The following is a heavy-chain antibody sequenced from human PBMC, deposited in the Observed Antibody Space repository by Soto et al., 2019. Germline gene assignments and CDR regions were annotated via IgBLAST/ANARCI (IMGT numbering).Heavy chain of an antibody. J-gene: IGHJ3*02. CDR3: ARKTIFAAFDI. CDR2: IYSGGST. D-gene: IGHD3-3*01. Sequence: GGSLRLSCAASGFTVSSNYMSWVRQAPGKGLEWVSVIYSGGSTYYADSVKGRFTISRDNSKNTLYLQMNSLRAEDTAVYYCARKTIFAAFDIWGQGTMVTVSS. V-gene: IGHV3-66*01. CDR1: GFTVSSNY.